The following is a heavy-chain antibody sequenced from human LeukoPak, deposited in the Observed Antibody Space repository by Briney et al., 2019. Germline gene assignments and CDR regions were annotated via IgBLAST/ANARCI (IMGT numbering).Heavy chain of an antibody. CDR3: ARGRAEKPGYSSSWYYFDY. Sequence: SETLSLTCAVYGGSFSGYYWSWIRQPPGEGLEWIGEINHSGSTNYNPSLKSRVTISVDTSKNQFSLKLSSVTAADTAVYYCARGRAEKPGYSSSWYYFDYWGQGTLVTVSS. V-gene: IGHV4-34*01. D-gene: IGHD6-13*01. CDR2: INHSGST. J-gene: IGHJ4*02. CDR1: GGSFSGYY.